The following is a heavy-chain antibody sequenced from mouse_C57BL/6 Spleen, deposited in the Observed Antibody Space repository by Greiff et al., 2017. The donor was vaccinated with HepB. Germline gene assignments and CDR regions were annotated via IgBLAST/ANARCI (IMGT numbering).Heavy chain of an antibody. CDR3: ARGSIYDGYYGFAY. Sequence: QVQLKQSGAELVKPGASVKISCKASGYAFSSYWMNWVKQRPGKGLEWIGQIYPGDGDTNYNGKFKGKATLTADKSSSTAYMQLSSLTSEDSAVYFCARGSIYDGYYGFAYWGQGTLVTVSA. CDR1: GYAFSSYW. D-gene: IGHD2-3*01. CDR2: IYPGDGDT. J-gene: IGHJ3*01. V-gene: IGHV1-80*01.